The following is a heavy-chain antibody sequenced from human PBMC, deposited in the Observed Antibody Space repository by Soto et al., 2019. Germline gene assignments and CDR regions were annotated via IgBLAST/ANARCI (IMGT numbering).Heavy chain of an antibody. Sequence: QVQLVQSGAEVRKPGASVKVSCKASGYTFSDYYIHWVRQAPGQGLEWMGWINPNSGGTKYAPKLQGGVTMTRDTSITTAYMELSRLRAGDTAVYYCAREPATAKPEGVDFWGQGTRVTGSS. CDR1: GYTFSDYY. CDR2: INPNSGGT. D-gene: IGHD1-1*01. V-gene: IGHV1-2*02. CDR3: AREPATAKPEGVDF. J-gene: IGHJ4*02.